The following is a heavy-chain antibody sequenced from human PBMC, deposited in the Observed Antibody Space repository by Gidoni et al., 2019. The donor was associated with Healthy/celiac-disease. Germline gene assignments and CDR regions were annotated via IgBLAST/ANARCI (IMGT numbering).Heavy chain of an antibody. J-gene: IGHJ1*01. D-gene: IGHD6-13*01. Sequence: EVQLLESGGGLVQPGGSLRRSCAASGFTFSSYAMSWVRQAPGKGLEWVSAISGSGGSTSYAYSVKGRFTISRDNSKNTLYLQMNSLRAEDTAVYYCAKDWVVGIAAAEYFQHWGQGTLVTVSS. V-gene: IGHV3-23*01. CDR3: AKDWVVGIAAAEYFQH. CDR1: GFTFSSYA. CDR2: ISGSGGST.